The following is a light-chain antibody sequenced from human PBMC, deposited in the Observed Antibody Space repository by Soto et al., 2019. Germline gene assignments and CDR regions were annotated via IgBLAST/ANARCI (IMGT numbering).Light chain of an antibody. V-gene: IGLV2-14*03. CDR1: SSDVGSYNY. CDR2: DVS. J-gene: IGLJ1*01. CDR3: NSYTSSSTYV. Sequence: QSVLTQPASVSGSPGQSIAISCTGTSSDVGSYNYVSWYQQHPGTAPKLMIYDVSNRPSGVSDRFSGSKSGNTASLTISGLQAEDEADYFCNSYTSSSTYVSGPGTKVTVL.